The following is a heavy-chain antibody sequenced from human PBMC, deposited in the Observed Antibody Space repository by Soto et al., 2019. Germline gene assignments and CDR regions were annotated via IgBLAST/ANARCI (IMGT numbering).Heavy chain of an antibody. J-gene: IGHJ6*02. CDR2: ISAYNGNT. Sequence: RASVKVSCKASGYTFTSYGISWVRQAPGQGLEWMGWISAYNGNTNYAQKLQGRVTMTTDTSTSTAYMELRSLRSDDTAVYYCARESCSGGSCYDYYYYGMDVWGQGTTVTVSS. V-gene: IGHV1-18*01. CDR3: ARESCSGGSCYDYYYYGMDV. CDR1: GYTFTSYG. D-gene: IGHD2-15*01.